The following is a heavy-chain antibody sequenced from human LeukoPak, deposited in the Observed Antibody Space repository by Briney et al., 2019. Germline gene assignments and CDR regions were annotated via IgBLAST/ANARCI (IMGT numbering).Heavy chain of an antibody. Sequence: KPGRSLRLSCAASGFTFSSYSMNWVRQAPGKGLEWVSSISSSSSYIYYADSVKGRFTTSRDNAKTPLYLQMNSLRAEDTAVYYCAREPPSVWSGYSTYFDYWGQGTLVTVSS. CDR3: AREPPSVWSGYSTYFDY. V-gene: IGHV3-21*01. CDR1: GFTFSSYS. D-gene: IGHD3-3*01. CDR2: ISSSSSYI. J-gene: IGHJ4*02.